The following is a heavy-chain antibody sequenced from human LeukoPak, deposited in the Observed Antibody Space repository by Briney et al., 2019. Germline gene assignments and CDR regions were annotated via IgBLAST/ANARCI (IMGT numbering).Heavy chain of an antibody. J-gene: IGHJ4*02. V-gene: IGHV5-51*01. CDR3: ARYVDHQFGELKGGYFDY. Sequence: GESLKISCKGSGYSFTDYWIGWVRQMPGKGLEWMGIIYPGDSDSRYSPSSQGQVTISADKSITTAYLQWSSLKASDTAMYYCARYVDHQFGELKGGYFDYWGQGTLVTVSS. CDR2: IYPGDSDS. D-gene: IGHD3-10*01. CDR1: GYSFTDYW.